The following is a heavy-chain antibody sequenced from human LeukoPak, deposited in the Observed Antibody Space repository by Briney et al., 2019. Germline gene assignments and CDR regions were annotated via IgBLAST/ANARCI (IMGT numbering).Heavy chain of an antibody. CDR2: ISYDGSNK. Sequence: GRSLRLSCAASGFTFSSYAMHWVRQAPGKGLEWVAVISYDGSNKYYVDSVKGRFTISRDNSKNTLYLQMNSLRAEDTAVYYCARDPGRELDYWGQGTLVTVSS. J-gene: IGHJ4*02. D-gene: IGHD1-7*01. CDR1: GFTFSSYA. V-gene: IGHV3-30*04. CDR3: ARDPGRELDY.